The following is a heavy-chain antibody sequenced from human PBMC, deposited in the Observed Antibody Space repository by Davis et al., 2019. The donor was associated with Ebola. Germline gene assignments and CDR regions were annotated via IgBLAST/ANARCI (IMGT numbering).Heavy chain of an antibody. J-gene: IGHJ4*02. Sequence: MPSETLSLTCTVSGGSISSSSYYWGWIRQPPGKGLEWIGSIYYSGSTNYNPSLKSRVTISVDTSKNQFSLKLSSVTAADTAVYYCARGPSVAGLDYWGQGTLVTVSS. V-gene: IGHV4-39*07. D-gene: IGHD6-19*01. CDR2: IYYSGST. CDR3: ARGPSVAGLDY. CDR1: GGSISSSSYY.